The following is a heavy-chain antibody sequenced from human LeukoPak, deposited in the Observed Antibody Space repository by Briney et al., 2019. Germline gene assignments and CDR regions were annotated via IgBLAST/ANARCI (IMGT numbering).Heavy chain of an antibody. CDR2: ISGSGGST. J-gene: IGHJ4*02. V-gene: IGHV3-23*01. D-gene: IGHD3-10*01. CDR3: AKLYLGMGDLLWFGELLPPSPHFDY. Sequence: GGSLRLSCAASGFTFSSYAMSWVRQAPGKGLEWVSAISGSGGSTYYADSVKGRFTISRDNSKNTLYLQMNSLRAEDTAVYYCAKLYLGMGDLLWFGELLPPSPHFDYWGQGTLVTVSS. CDR1: GFTFSSYA.